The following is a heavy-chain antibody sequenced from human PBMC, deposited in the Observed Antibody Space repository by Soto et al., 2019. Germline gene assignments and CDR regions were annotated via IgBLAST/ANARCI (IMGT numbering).Heavy chain of an antibody. Sequence: PGGSLRLSCAASGFTVSSNYMSWVRQAPGKGLEWVSVIYSGGSTYYADSVKGRFTISRDNSKNTLYLQMNSLRAEDTAVYYCARDRRGYSYGYDYWGQGTLVTVSS. J-gene: IGHJ4*02. CDR3: ARDRRGYSYGYDY. D-gene: IGHD5-18*01. V-gene: IGHV3-53*01. CDR2: IYSGGST. CDR1: GFTVSSNY.